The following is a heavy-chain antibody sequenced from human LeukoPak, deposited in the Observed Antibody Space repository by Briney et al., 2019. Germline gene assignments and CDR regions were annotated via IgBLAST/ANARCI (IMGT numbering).Heavy chain of an antibody. CDR2: INGGGDTT. CDR3: AKALDTYGYMRFDY. D-gene: IGHD5-24*01. Sequence: GGTLRLSCATSGFTFVSYAMTWVRQAPGKGLEWVSAINGGGDTTYYADSVKGRFTVSRDRSTNTLFLRMSGLRAEDSGMYYCAKALDTYGYMRFDYWGQGTLVTVSS. V-gene: IGHV3-23*01. CDR1: GFTFVSYA. J-gene: IGHJ4*02.